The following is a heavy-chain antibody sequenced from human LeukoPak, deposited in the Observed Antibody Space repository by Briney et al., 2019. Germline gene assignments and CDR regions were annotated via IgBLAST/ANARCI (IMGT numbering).Heavy chain of an antibody. D-gene: IGHD6-13*01. J-gene: IGHJ4*02. Sequence: SETLSLTCTVSGGSISSYYWSWIRQPPGKGLEWIGYIYYSGSTNYNPSLKSRVTISVDTSKNQFSLKLSSVTAADTAVYYCARRGIAAAGYGYGGQGTLVTVSS. CDR3: ARRGIAAAGYGY. CDR1: GGSISSYY. CDR2: IYYSGST. V-gene: IGHV4-59*08.